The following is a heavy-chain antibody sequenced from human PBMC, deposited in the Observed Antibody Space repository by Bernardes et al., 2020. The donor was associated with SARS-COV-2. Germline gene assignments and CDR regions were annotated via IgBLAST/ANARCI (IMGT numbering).Heavy chain of an antibody. CDR3: ARGASSGYRIDD. V-gene: IGHV3-74*01. CDR1: GFTFSSYW. CDR2: INTDGRST. Sequence: GGSLRLSCAASGFTFSSYWMHWVRQAPGKGLVWVSRINTDGRSTNYADSVKGRFTISRDNAENTLFLQMNSLRAEDTAVYYCARGASSGYRIDDWGQGTLVTVSS. D-gene: IGHD3-22*01. J-gene: IGHJ4*02.